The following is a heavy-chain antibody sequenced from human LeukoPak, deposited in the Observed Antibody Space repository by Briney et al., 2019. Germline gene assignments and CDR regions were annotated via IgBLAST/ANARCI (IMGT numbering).Heavy chain of an antibody. J-gene: IGHJ6*03. CDR3: ARVDYYHYCMDV. V-gene: IGHV4-61*02. CDR1: GGSISSGTYY. CDR2: IYTSGST. Sequence: SETLSLTCTVSGGSISSGTYYWTWIRQPAGKGLEWIGRIYTSGSTNYNPSLKSRVTISVDTSKNQFSLKLYSVTVADTAVYYCARVDYYHYCMDVWGKGTTVTVSS.